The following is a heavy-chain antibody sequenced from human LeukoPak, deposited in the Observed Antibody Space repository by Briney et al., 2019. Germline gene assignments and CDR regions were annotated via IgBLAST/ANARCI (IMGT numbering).Heavy chain of an antibody. Sequence: SVKVSCKASGGTLSSYAISWVRQPPAQGLEWMGRIIPIFGIANYAHKFQGRVTITADKSTSTAYMELSSLRSEDTAVYYCARGDYYYSYYGMDVWGQGTTVTVSS. V-gene: IGHV1-69*04. J-gene: IGHJ6*02. CDR1: GGTLSSYA. CDR3: ARGDYYYSYYGMDV. D-gene: IGHD3-16*01. CDR2: IIPIFGIA.